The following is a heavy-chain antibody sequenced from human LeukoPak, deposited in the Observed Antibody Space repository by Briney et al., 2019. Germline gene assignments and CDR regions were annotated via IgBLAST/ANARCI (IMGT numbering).Heavy chain of an antibody. Sequence: SVKVSCKASGGTFSSYAISWVRQAPGQGLEWMGRIIPILGIANYAQKLQGRVTMTTDTSTSTAYMELRSLRSDDTAVYYCARYYDSSGYYPHDFDYWGQGTLVTVSS. V-gene: IGHV1-69*04. CDR3: ARYYDSSGYYPHDFDY. CDR1: GGTFSSYA. CDR2: IIPILGIA. J-gene: IGHJ4*02. D-gene: IGHD3-22*01.